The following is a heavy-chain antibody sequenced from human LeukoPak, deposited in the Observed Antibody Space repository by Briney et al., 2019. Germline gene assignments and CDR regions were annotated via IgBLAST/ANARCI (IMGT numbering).Heavy chain of an antibody. CDR2: ISSSGSTI. CDR1: GFTFSSYE. D-gene: IGHD5-12*01. V-gene: IGHV3-48*03. J-gene: IGHJ4*02. CDR3: AREWLRQLDY. Sequence: GGSLRLSCAASGFTFSSYEMNWVRQAPGKGLEWVSYISSSGSTIYYADSVKGRFTISRDNAKNSLYLQMSSLRAEDTAVYYCAREWLRQLDYWGQGTLVTVSS.